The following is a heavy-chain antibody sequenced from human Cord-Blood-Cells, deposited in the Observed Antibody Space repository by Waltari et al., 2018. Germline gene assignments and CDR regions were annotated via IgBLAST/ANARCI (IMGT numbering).Heavy chain of an antibody. Sequence: QLQLQESGPGLVKPSETLSLTCTVSGGSISSSSYYWGWIRQPPGKGLEWIGSIYYSGSTYYNPSLKSRVTISVDTSKNQFSLKLSSVTATDTAVYYCARVGGSGSYNWFDPWGQGTLVTVSS. CDR1: GGSISSSSYY. V-gene: IGHV4-39*01. CDR2: IYYSGST. J-gene: IGHJ5*02. CDR3: ARVGGSGSYNWFDP. D-gene: IGHD3-10*01.